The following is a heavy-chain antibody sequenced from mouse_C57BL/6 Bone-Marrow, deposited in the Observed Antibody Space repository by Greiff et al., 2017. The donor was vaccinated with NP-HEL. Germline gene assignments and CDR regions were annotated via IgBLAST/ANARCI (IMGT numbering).Heavy chain of an antibody. J-gene: IGHJ4*01. CDR1: EYEFPSHD. CDR3: ARQGDDGYYVFYAMDY. D-gene: IGHD2-3*01. CDR2: INSDGGST. Sequence: EVQLVESGGGLVQPGESLKLSCESNEYEFPSHDMSWVRKTPEKRLELVAAINSDGGSTYYPDTMERRFIISRDNTKKTLYLQMSSLRSEDTALYYCARQGDDGYYVFYAMDYWGQGTSVTVSS. V-gene: IGHV5-2*01.